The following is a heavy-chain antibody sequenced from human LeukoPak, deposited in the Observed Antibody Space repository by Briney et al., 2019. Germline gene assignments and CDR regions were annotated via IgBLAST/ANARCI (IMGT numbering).Heavy chain of an antibody. D-gene: IGHD3-10*01. CDR3: AKDSDYYGSRGMADY. J-gene: IGHJ4*02. CDR2: ISGSGGST. Sequence: PGGSLRLSCAASGFTFSSYAMSWVRQAPGKGLEWVSAISGSGGSTYYADSVKGRFTISRDNPKNTLYLQMNSLRDEDTAVYYCAKDSDYYGSRGMADYWGQGTLVTVSS. CDR1: GFTFSSYA. V-gene: IGHV3-23*01.